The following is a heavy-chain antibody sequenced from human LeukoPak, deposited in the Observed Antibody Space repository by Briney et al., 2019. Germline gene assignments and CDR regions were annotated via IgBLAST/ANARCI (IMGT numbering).Heavy chain of an antibody. CDR1: GFSFSTYA. D-gene: IGHD2-2*03. CDR3: AKGGHCSSSSCYYYNGMDV. V-gene: IGHV3-23*01. CDR2: ISGNGGST. Sequence: GGSLRLSCAASGFSFSTYAMRWVRQAPGKGLEWVSAISGNGGSTYYADSVKGRFTISRDNSKNTLHLQMNSLRAEDTAVYYCAKGGHCSSSSCYYYNGMDVWGQGTTVSVSS. J-gene: IGHJ6*02.